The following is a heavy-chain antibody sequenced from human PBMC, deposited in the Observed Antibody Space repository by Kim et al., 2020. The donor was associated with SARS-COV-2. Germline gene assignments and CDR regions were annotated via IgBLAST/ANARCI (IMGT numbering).Heavy chain of an antibody. D-gene: IGHD4-17*01. Sequence: GGSLRLSCAASGFTFDDYAMHWVRQAPGKGLEWVSGISWNSGSIGYADSVKGRFTISRDNAKNSLYLQMNSLRAEDTALYYCAKVYGDRDYWGQGTLVTV. V-gene: IGHV3-9*01. CDR3: AKVYGDRDY. CDR2: ISWNSGSI. J-gene: IGHJ4*02. CDR1: GFTFDDYA.